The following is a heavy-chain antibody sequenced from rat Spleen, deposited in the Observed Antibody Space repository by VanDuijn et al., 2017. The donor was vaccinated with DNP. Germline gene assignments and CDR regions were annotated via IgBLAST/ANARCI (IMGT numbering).Heavy chain of an antibody. Sequence: QVQLKESGPGLVQPSQTLSLTCTVAGFSLTSYNVHWVRQPPGKGLEWMGVIWNTGGTRYNSALKSRLSISKDTSKSQVFLKMNSLQTEDTATYYCARDLRGFFDYWGQGVMVTVSS. V-gene: IGHV2-41*01. CDR3: ARDLRGFFDY. D-gene: IGHD1-11*01. CDR2: IWNTGGT. CDR1: GFSLTSYN. J-gene: IGHJ2*01.